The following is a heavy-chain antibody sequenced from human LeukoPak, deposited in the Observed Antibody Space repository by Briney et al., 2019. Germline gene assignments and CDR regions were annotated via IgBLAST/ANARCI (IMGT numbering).Heavy chain of an antibody. D-gene: IGHD2-15*01. CDR2: ISVYNGKK. CDR3: ARGPLGYCSGGSCRLYYYYYMDV. Sequence: GASEKVSCKASGYTFTSYGISWVRQAPGQGREGMEWISVYNGKKNYAQKLQGRVTMTTDTSTSTACVELRSLRSDDTAVYYCARGPLGYCSGGSCRLYYYYYMDVWGKGTTVTVSS. V-gene: IGHV1-18*01. CDR1: GYTFTSYG. J-gene: IGHJ6*03.